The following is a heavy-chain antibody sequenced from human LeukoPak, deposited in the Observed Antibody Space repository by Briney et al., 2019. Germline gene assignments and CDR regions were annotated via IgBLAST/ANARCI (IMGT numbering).Heavy chain of an antibody. V-gene: IGHV1-24*01. CDR1: GYALTELS. D-gene: IGHD2-15*01. CDR2: FDPADGET. CDR3: ASGLGGTCSDKTEPFDY. J-gene: IGHJ4*02. Sequence: GASVKVSCKVSGYALTELSMHWVRQAPGTGLEWMGGFDPADGETIYARKFQGRVSMTEDTSADTAYMELTSLRSEDTAVYYCASGLGGTCSDKTEPFDYWGQGTRVTVSS.